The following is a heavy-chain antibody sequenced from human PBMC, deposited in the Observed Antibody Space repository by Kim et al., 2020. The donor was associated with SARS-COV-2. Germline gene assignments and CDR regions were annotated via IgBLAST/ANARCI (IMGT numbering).Heavy chain of an antibody. D-gene: IGHD1-26*01. CDR2: IYYSGST. CDR3: ARAPRAMGGSDY. CDR1: GGSISSGGYY. J-gene: IGHJ4*02. V-gene: IGHV4-31*03. Sequence: SETLSLTCTVSGGSISSGGYYWSWIRQHPGKGLEWIGYIYYSGSTYYNPSLKSRVTISVDTSKNQFSLKLSSVTAADTAVYYCARAPRAMGGSDYWGQGTLVTVSS.